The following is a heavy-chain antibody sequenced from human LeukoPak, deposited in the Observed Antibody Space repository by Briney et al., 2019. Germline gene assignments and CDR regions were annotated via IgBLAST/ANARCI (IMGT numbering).Heavy chain of an antibody. D-gene: IGHD6-19*01. CDR1: GFTFSSYA. CDR3: ARDLRHSSTDY. CDR2: ISYDGSNK. Sequence: GRSLRLSCAASGFTFSSYAMHWVRQAPGKGLEWVAVISYDGSNKYYADSVKGRFTIYRDNSKNTLYLQMNSLRAEDTAVYYCARDLRHSSTDYWGQGTLVTVSS. J-gene: IGHJ4*02. V-gene: IGHV3-30*04.